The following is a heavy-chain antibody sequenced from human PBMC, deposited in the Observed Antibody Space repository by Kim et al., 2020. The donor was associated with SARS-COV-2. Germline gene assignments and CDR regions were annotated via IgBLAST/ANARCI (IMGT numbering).Heavy chain of an antibody. CDR3: ARDMVATHTSFDY. CDR1: GGTFSSYA. Sequence: SVTVSCKASGGTFSSYAISWVRQAPGQGLEWMGGIIPIFGTANYAQKFQGRVTITADESTSTAYMELSSLRSEDTAVYYCARDMVATHTSFDYWGQGTLVTVSS. J-gene: IGHJ4*02. D-gene: IGHD5-12*01. CDR2: IIPIFGTA. V-gene: IGHV1-69*13.